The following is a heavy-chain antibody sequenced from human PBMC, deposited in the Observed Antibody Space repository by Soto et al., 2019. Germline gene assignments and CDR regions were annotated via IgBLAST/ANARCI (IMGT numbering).Heavy chain of an antibody. V-gene: IGHV3-30*03. J-gene: IGHJ4*02. D-gene: IGHD5-18*01. CDR3: AIAITAMTYFDY. CDR1: GFTFSSYG. CDR2: ISYDGSNK. Sequence: QVQLVESGGGVVQPGRSLRLSCAASGFTFSSYGMHWVRQAPGKGLAWVAVISYDGSNKYYADSVKGRFTISRDNSNNTLYLQMNSLTAEDTAVYYCAIAITAMTYFDYWRQGTLVTVSS.